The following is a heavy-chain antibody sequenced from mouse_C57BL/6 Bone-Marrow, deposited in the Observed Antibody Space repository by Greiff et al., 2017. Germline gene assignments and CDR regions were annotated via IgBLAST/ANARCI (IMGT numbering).Heavy chain of an antibody. Sequence: QVQLQQPGAELVKPGASVKLSCKASGYTFTSYWMHWVKQRPGRGLAWIGRIDPNSGGNKYNEKFKSKSTLTVNKPSSTAYMQLRSLTSEDSAVYSCARGGIYYYGSRPFSYWGQGTLVTVSA. CDR3: ARGGIYYYGSRPFSY. V-gene: IGHV1-72*01. CDR1: GYTFTSYW. D-gene: IGHD1-1*01. CDR2: IDPNSGGN. J-gene: IGHJ3*01.